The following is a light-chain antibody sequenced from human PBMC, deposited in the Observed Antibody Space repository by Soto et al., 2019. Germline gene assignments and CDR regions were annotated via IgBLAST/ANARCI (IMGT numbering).Light chain of an antibody. CDR2: LNSDGSH. CDR1: SGHSSYA. V-gene: IGLV4-69*01. J-gene: IGLJ2*01. CDR3: QTWVTGIQV. Sequence: QLVLTQSPSASASLGASVKLTCTLSSGHSSYAIAWHQQQPEKGPRSLMKLNSDGSHSKVDGIPDRFSGSSSGTERYLTISSLQSEDEADYYCQTWVTGIQVFGGGTKLTVL.